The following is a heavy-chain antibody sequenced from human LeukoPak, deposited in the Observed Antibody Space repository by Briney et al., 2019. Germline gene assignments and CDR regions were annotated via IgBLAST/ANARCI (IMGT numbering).Heavy chain of an antibody. J-gene: IGHJ4*02. V-gene: IGHV1-24*01. Sequence: GASVKVSCKVSGKTLSDLSIHWLRQPPGKGLEWLGGSDPEDGERIYAQMFQGRVTMTEDTSIDTAYMELSSLRPEDTAVYYCVTGFTTMAVDYFNYWGQGTLVTVSP. CDR2: SDPEDGER. CDR3: VTGFTTMAVDYFNY. D-gene: IGHD5-18*01. CDR1: GKTLSDLS.